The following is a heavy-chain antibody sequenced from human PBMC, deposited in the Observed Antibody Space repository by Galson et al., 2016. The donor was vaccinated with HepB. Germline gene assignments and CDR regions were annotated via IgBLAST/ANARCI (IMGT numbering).Heavy chain of an antibody. CDR3: AKEGGSRYFDWLLKNGYFQH. V-gene: IGHV3-21*01. CDR2: ISSGSSYL. D-gene: IGHD3-9*01. J-gene: IGHJ1*01. Sequence: FLRHRCAASGFILSPASINRVGPAPGTGVERVASISSGSSYLNYADSVRGRFTISRDNSKNSLDLQMSTLRADDTAVYFCAKEGGSRYFDWLLKNGYFQHWGQGTLVTVSS. CDR1: GFILSPAS.